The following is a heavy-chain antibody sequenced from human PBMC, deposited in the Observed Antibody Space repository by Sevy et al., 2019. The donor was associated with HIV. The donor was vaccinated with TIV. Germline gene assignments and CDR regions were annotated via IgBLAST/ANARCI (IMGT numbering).Heavy chain of an antibody. Sequence: GGSLRLSCAASEFTFSNYYMTWIRQAPGKGLEWISYISGRSSYTNYADSVRGRFTISRDNTKNLLYLQMNSLRVEDTAVYYCARSRSNYADYYFDYWSHGTLVTVSS. CDR3: ARSRSNYADYYFDY. J-gene: IGHJ4*01. D-gene: IGHD4-17*01. CDR2: ISGRSSYT. V-gene: IGHV3-11*06. CDR1: EFTFSNYY.